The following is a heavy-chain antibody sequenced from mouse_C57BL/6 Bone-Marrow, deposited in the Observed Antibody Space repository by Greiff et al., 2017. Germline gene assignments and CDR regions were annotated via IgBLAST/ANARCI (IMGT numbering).Heavy chain of an antibody. CDR3: ARGYDYDYAMDY. Sequence: EVQLQQSGPELVKPGASVKISCKASGYSFTDYNMNWVKQSNGKSLDWIGVLNPNYGTTSYNQKFKGKATLTVDQSSRTADMQLNSLTSEDSAVYYCARGYDYDYAMDYWGQGTSVTGSS. CDR1: GYSFTDYN. D-gene: IGHD2-4*01. V-gene: IGHV1-39*01. CDR2: LNPNYGTT. J-gene: IGHJ4*01.